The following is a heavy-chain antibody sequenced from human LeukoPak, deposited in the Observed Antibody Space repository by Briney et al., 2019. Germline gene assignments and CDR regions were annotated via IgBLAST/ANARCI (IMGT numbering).Heavy chain of an antibody. Sequence: SETLSLTCTVSGYSISSGYYWGWILQPPGKGLEWIGSIYHSGSTYYNPSLKSRVTISVDTSKNQFSLKLGSVTAADTAVYYCARRRSGHNWFDPWGQGTLVTVSS. CDR1: GYSISSGYY. J-gene: IGHJ5*02. CDR2: IYHSGST. V-gene: IGHV4-38-2*02. D-gene: IGHD3-3*01. CDR3: ARRRSGHNWFDP.